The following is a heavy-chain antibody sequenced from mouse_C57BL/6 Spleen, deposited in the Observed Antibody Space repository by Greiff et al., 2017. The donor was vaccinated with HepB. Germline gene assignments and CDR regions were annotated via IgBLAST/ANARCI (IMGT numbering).Heavy chain of an antibody. CDR2: IYPGDGDT. CDR1: GYAFSSSW. D-gene: IGHD2-5*01. CDR3: ARDTSNRFAY. J-gene: IGHJ3*01. V-gene: IGHV1-82*01. Sequence: VQLQQSGPELVKPGASVKISCKASGYAFSSSWMNWVKQRPGKGLEWIGRIYPGDGDTNYNGKFKGKATLTADKSSSTAYMQLSSLTSEDSAVYFCARDTSNRFAYWGQGTLVTVSA.